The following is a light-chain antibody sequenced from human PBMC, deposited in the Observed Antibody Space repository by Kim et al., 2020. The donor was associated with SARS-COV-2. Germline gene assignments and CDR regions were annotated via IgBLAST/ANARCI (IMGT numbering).Light chain of an antibody. CDR1: QDIRND. Sequence: AAGGDRVTITCRASQDIRNDLGWYQQNPGRAPKRLSYGAASLQSGVPSRFSGSGAGTEFTLTISSVQPEDFATYFCLQHSTYPSTFGQGTRLEIK. V-gene: IGKV1-17*01. CDR3: LQHSTYPST. CDR2: GAA. J-gene: IGKJ5*01.